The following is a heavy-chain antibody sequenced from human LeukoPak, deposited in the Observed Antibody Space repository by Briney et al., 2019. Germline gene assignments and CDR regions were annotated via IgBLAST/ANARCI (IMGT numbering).Heavy chain of an antibody. CDR3: ARAQALTIFGVVMVWFDP. V-gene: IGHV1-8*03. J-gene: IGHJ5*02. CDR1: GYTFTSYD. CDR2: MNPNSGNT. D-gene: IGHD3-3*01. Sequence: ASVKVSCKASGYTFTSYDINWVRQATGQGLEWMGWMNPNSGNTGYAQKFQGRVTITRNTSISTAYMELSSLRSEDTAVYYCARAQALTIFGVVMVWFDPWGQGTLVTVSS.